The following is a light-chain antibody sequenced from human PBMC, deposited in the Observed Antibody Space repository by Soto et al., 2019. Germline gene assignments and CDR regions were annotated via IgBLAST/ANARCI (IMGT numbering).Light chain of an antibody. CDR2: AAS. Sequence: IQLTQSPSSLSASVGDRVTITCRASQGISSYLAWYQQKPGKAPELLIYAASTLQSGVPSRFSGSGSGTDFTLTIRNLQPEDFASYFCQQLTTYPLTFGGGTKVDIK. CDR3: QQLTTYPLT. V-gene: IGKV1-9*01. CDR1: QGISSY. J-gene: IGKJ4*01.